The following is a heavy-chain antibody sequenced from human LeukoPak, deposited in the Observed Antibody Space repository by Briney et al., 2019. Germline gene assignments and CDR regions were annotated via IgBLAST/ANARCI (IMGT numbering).Heavy chain of an antibody. CDR1: GGSISSYY. D-gene: IGHD3-10*01. CDR2: IYYSGST. Sequence: PSETLSLTCTVSGGSISSYYWSWIRQPLGKGLEWIGYIYYSGSTNYNPSLKSRVTISVDTSKNQFSLKLSSVTAADTAVYYCARDLGISMVRGVTTDYYYYGMDVWGQGTTVTVSS. V-gene: IGHV4-59*01. J-gene: IGHJ6*02. CDR3: ARDLGISMVRGVTTDYYYYGMDV.